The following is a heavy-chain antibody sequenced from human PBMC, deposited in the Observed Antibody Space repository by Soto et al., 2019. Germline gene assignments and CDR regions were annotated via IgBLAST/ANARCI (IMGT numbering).Heavy chain of an antibody. CDR2: ISGSGGST. D-gene: IGHD7-27*01. Sequence: GGSLRLSCAASGFTVSSYAMSWVRQAPGKGLEWVSAISGSGGSTYYADSVKGRFTISRDNSKNTLYLQMNSLRAEDTAVYYCAKDKQDPNLGYMDVWGKGTTVTVSS. V-gene: IGHV3-23*01. CDR1: GFTVSSYA. CDR3: AKDKQDPNLGYMDV. J-gene: IGHJ6*03.